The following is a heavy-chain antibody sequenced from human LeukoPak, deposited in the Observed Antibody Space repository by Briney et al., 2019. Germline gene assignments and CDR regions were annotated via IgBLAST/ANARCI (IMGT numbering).Heavy chain of an antibody. CDR1: GFTFSSYW. D-gene: IGHD3-9*01. CDR3: ARDVLRYFVLSPVYFDY. V-gene: IGHV3-7*01. CDR2: IKQDGSEK. Sequence: QPGGSLRLSCAASGFTFSSYWMSWVRQAPGKGLEWVANIKQDGSEKYYVDSVKGRFTISRDNAKNSLYLQMNSLRAEDTAVYYCARDVLRYFVLSPVYFDYWGQGTLVTVSS. J-gene: IGHJ4*02.